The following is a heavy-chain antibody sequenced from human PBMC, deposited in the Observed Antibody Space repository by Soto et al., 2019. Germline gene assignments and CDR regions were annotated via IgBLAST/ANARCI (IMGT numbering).Heavy chain of an antibody. V-gene: IGHV3-30*03. Sequence: QVQLVESGGGVVQPGRSLRLSCAASGFTFSSYAMNWVRQAPGKGLEWVAFISYDGSDECYVDSVKGRFTISRDDSKNTLYVQMNSLRAEDTAVYYCAVGLVSGTNFDNWGQGTLVTVYS. D-gene: IGHD1-26*01. CDR1: GFTFSSYA. J-gene: IGHJ4*02. CDR2: ISYDGSDE. CDR3: AVGLVSGTNFDN.